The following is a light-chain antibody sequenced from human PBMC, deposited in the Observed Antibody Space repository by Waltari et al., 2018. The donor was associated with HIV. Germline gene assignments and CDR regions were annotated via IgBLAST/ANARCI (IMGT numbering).Light chain of an antibody. CDR3: VGWDSRLSGYV. V-gene: IGLV1-47*01. CDR1: SSNIEND. Sequence: QSVLTQPPSASGTPGQRVTISCSGSSSNIENDVYWYQQLTGAAPRLLIYKDTQRPSGVPDRFTGSKSGTSASLAISGLRSEDEADYYCVGWDSRLSGYVFGSGTKVTV. CDR2: KDT. J-gene: IGLJ1*01.